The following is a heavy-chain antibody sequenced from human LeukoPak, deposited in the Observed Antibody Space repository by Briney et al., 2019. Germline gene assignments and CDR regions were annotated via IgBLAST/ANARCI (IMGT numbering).Heavy chain of an antibody. CDR2: ISNSGGNT. CDR1: GFTFRNYG. Sequence: GGSLRLSCAAFGFTFRNYGMSWVRQAPGKGPEWVSAISNSGGNTYYADSVKGRFTISRDNSRNTLYLQMNSLRAEDTAVYYCAKDDGGSYYIYYYYMDVWGKGTTVTISS. CDR3: AKDDGGSYYIYYYYMDV. D-gene: IGHD1-26*01. V-gene: IGHV3-23*01. J-gene: IGHJ6*03.